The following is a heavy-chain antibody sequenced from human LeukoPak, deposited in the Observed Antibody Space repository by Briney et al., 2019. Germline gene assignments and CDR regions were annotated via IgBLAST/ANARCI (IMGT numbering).Heavy chain of an antibody. Sequence: GRSLRLSCAASGFTFDDYAMLWVRQAPGKGLEWVSGISWNSGSIGYADSVKGRFTISRDNAKNSLYLQMNSLRAEDTALYYCAKDGEAARITASKWFDPWGQGTPVTVSS. CDR1: GFTFDDYA. CDR3: AKDGEAARITASKWFDP. J-gene: IGHJ5*02. CDR2: ISWNSGSI. V-gene: IGHV3-9*01. D-gene: IGHD3-10*01.